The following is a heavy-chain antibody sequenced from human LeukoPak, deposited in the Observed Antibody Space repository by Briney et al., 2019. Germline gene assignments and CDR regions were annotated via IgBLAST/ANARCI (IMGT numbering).Heavy chain of an antibody. D-gene: IGHD4/OR15-4a*01. J-gene: IGHJ5*01. CDR1: GGSFSGYY. CDR3: ARAHSALTKWFDP. V-gene: IGHV4-34*01. CDR2: INHSGAT. Sequence: SETLSLTCAVYGGSFSGYYWSWIRQPPGKGLEWIGEINHSGATNYNPSLKSRVTISVDTSKNQFSLNLSSVAAADTAVYYCARAHSALTKWFDPWGQGTLVTVSS.